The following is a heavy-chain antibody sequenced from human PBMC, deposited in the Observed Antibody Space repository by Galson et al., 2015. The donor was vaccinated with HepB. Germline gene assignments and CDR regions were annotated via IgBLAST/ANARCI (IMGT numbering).Heavy chain of an antibody. CDR2: IDTNTGNP. CDR1: GYTFTSYA. CDR3: ARAHGPGNFRGWFDP. D-gene: IGHD3-10*01. V-gene: IGHV7-4-1*02. Sequence: SVKVSCKASGYTFTSYAMNWVRQAPGQGLEWMGWIDTNTGNPTYAQGFTGRFVFSLDTSVSTAYLQISSLKAADTAVYYCARAHGPGNFRGWFDPWGQGTLVTVSS. J-gene: IGHJ5*02.